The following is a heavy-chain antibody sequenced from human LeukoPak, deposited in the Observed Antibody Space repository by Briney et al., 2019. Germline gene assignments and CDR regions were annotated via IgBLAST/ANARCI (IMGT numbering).Heavy chain of an antibody. J-gene: IGHJ4*02. CDR3: ARDTSDSSTWYALFGY. CDR1: GYTFTDYY. CDR2: INPNTGGT. Sequence: GASVKVSCKASGYTFTDYYMHWVRQAPGQGLEWMGRINPNTGGTNYAQKFQGRVTMTRDTSISTAYMELSRLRPDDTAVYFCARDTSDSSTWYALFGYWGQGTLVTVSS. V-gene: IGHV1-2*06. D-gene: IGHD6-13*01.